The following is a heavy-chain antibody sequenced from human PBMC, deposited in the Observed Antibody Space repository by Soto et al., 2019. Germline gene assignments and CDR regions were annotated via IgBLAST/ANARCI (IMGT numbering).Heavy chain of an antibody. Sequence: EVQLLESGGGLVQPGGSLRLSCSTSGFTFSTYAMNWVRQAPGKGLEWVSALSGSGGTTYYADSVRCRFTISRDNSKNTLFLQMNSLRAEDTALYYCAKQRAGYGSGSDTYYFDFWGQGTPVTVAS. V-gene: IGHV3-23*01. J-gene: IGHJ4*02. D-gene: IGHD3-10*01. CDR3: AKQRAGYGSGSDTYYFDF. CDR1: GFTFSTYA. CDR2: LSGSGGTT.